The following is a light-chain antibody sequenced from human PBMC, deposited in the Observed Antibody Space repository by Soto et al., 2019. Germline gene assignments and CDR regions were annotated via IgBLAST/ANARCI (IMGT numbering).Light chain of an antibody. J-gene: IGKJ1*01. CDR2: GAS. CDR1: QSVSNNY. Sequence: EIVLTQSPGTLSLSPGERATLSCRASQSVSNNYLAWYQRKPGQAPRLLIYGASSRATGIPDRFSGSGSGTDFTLTISRLEPEDFAVYYCQQYGSLWTFGQGTKVDIK. CDR3: QQYGSLWT. V-gene: IGKV3-20*01.